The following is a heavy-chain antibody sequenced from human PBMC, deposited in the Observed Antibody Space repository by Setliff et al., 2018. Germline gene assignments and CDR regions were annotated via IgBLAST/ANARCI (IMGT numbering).Heavy chain of an antibody. CDR2: IYTSGGGGS. CDR1: GGSISSGSYY. J-gene: IGHJ3*02. CDR3: ARDLYDYVWGTYRYHDAFDI. V-gene: IGHV4-61*09. D-gene: IGHD3-16*02. Sequence: SETLSLTCSVSGGSISSGSYYWSWTRQPAGKGLEWIGHIYTSGGGGSNYNSSLSSRVTISVDTPRNQFSLNLGSVTAADTAVYYCARDLYDYVWGTYRYHDAFDIWGQGTMVTVSS.